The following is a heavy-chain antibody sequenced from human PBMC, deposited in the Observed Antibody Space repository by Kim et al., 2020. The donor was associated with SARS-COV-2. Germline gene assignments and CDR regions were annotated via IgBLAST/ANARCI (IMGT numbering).Heavy chain of an antibody. CDR3: ARDRIQLWLMADYYYYGMDV. CDR2: IYTSGST. CDR1: GGSISSGSYY. Sequence: SETLSLTCTVSGGSISSGSYYWSWIRQPAGKGLEWIGRIYTSGSTNYNPSLKSRVTISVDTSKNQFSLKLSSVTAADTAVYYCARDRIQLWLMADYYYYGMDVWGQGTTVTVSS. V-gene: IGHV4-61*02. J-gene: IGHJ6*02. D-gene: IGHD5-18*01.